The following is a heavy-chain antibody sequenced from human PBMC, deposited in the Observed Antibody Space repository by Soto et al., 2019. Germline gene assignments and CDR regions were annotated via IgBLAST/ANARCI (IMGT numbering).Heavy chain of an antibody. D-gene: IGHD3-9*01. CDR2: MYYFGSTNY. J-gene: IGHJ4*02. CDR3: ARHSPDSDWLSQFDY. CDR1: GGSISSHY. Sequence: SETLSLTCTVSGGSISSHYWSWIRQPPGKGLEWIGYMYYFGSTNYNYNPSLKSRVTISVDTTKNQFSLKLSSLTAADTAVYYCARHSPDSDWLSQFDYWGQGTLVTVSS. V-gene: IGHV4-59*08.